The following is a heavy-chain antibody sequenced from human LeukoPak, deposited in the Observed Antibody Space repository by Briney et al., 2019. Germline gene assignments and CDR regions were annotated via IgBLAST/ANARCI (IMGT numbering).Heavy chain of an antibody. CDR1: GGSFSGYY. D-gene: IGHD3-22*01. CDR3: ARGPHYYDNSGTFYYYYYYMDV. CDR2: INHSGST. Sequence: QPSETLSLTCAVYGGSFSGYYWSWIRQPPGKGLEWIGEINHSGSTNYNPSLKSRVTISVDTSKNQFSLKLSSVTAADTAVYYCARGPHYYDNSGTFYYYYYYMDVWGKGTTVTVSS. V-gene: IGHV4-34*01. J-gene: IGHJ6*03.